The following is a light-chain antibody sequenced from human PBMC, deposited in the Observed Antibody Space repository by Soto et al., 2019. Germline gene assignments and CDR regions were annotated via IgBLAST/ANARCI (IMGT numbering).Light chain of an antibody. Sequence: QSVLTQPASVSGSPGQSITISCTGTSRDVGGYKYVSWYQQLPGKAPKLMIYEVSKRPSGVSNRFSASKSASTASLTISGLQPEDEADYYCSSYTSSSTLVFGSGTKVTVL. J-gene: IGLJ1*01. CDR1: SRDVGGYKY. CDR3: SSYTSSSTLV. CDR2: EVS. V-gene: IGLV2-14*01.